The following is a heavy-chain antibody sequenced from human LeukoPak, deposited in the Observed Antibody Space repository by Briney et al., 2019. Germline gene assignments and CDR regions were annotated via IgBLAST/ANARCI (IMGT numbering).Heavy chain of an antibody. V-gene: IGHV4-38-2*02. CDR1: GYSISSGYY. CDR3: ARRGIADAFDI. CDR2: INHSGST. Sequence: SETLSLTCTVSGYSISSGYYWSWIRQPPGKGLEWIGEINHSGSTNYNPSLKSRVTISVDTSKNQFSLKLSSVTAADTAVYYCARRGIADAFDIWGQGTMVTVSS. J-gene: IGHJ3*02. D-gene: IGHD2-21*01.